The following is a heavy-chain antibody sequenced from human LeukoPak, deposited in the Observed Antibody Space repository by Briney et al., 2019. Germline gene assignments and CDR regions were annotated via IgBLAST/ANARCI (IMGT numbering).Heavy chain of an antibody. J-gene: IGHJ4*02. V-gene: IGHV4-30-2*01. Sequence: SEILSLTCAVSGGSISSGGYSWSWIRQPPGKGLEWIGYIYHSGSTYYNPSLKSRVTISVDRSKNQFSLKLGSVTAADTAVYYCARYSSSWKGSFDYWGQGTLVTVSS. CDR3: ARYSSSWKGSFDY. D-gene: IGHD6-13*01. CDR1: GGSISSGGYS. CDR2: IYHSGST.